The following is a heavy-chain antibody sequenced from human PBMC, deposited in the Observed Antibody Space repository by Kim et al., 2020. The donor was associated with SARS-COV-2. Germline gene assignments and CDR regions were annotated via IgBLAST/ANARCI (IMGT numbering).Heavy chain of an antibody. D-gene: IGHD1-1*01. V-gene: IGHV3-21*01. CDR3: ARDHWNDVGYYYYGMDV. Sequence: VKGRFTISRDNAKNSLYLQMNSLRAEDTAVYYCARDHWNDVGYYYYGMDVWGQGTTVTVSS. J-gene: IGHJ6*02.